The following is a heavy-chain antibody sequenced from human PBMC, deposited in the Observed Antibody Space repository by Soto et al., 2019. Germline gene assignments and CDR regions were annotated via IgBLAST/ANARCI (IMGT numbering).Heavy chain of an antibody. Sequence: SETLSLTCSVSGGSITSHYCSWFRQPPGKGLEWIGYIHHSGTTSYNPPLKSRVTISVDTSKNQFSLKLSSVTAADTAVYYCARVTSSWGLVSYFDYWGQGTLVTVSS. D-gene: IGHD6-13*01. V-gene: IGHV4-59*11. CDR3: ARVTSSWGLVSYFDY. CDR1: GGSITSHY. J-gene: IGHJ4*02. CDR2: IHHSGTT.